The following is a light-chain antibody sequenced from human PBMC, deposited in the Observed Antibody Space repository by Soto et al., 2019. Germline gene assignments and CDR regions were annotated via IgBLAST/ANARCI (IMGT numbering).Light chain of an antibody. Sequence: DIQLTQSPAFLSASVGDRVTITCRASQGISSFLAWFQQKPGKAPNLLIYGASTLQSGVPSRFSGSGSGTEFTLTISSLQPEDFATYYCQQLNSYPQTFGGGSKVEIE. CDR2: GAS. V-gene: IGKV1-9*01. CDR3: QQLNSYPQT. J-gene: IGKJ4*01. CDR1: QGISSF.